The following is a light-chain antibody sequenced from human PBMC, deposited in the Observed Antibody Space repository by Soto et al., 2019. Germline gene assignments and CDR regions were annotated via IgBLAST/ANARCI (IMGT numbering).Light chain of an antibody. CDR1: SSNIGAGYD. CDR2: GNS. Sequence: QSVLTQPPSVSGAPGQRVTISCTGSSSNIGAGYDVHWYQQLPGTAPKLLIYGNSNRPSGVPDRFSGSTSGTSASLAITGLQAEDEADYYCQSYDSSLRGSVFGGGTQLTVL. CDR3: QSYDSSLRGSV. J-gene: IGLJ7*01. V-gene: IGLV1-40*01.